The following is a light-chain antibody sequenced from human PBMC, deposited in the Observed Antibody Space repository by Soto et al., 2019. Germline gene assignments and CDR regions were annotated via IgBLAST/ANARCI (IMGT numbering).Light chain of an antibody. J-gene: IGKJ1*01. CDR3: QQYNSYSRWT. CDR2: KAS. CDR1: QSISSW. V-gene: IGKV1-5*03. Sequence: DIQMTQSPSTLSASVGDRVTITCRASQSISSWLAWYQQKPGKAPKLLIYKASSLESGVPSRFSGSGSGTEFTLTISSLQPDDFAPYYCQQYNSYSRWTFGQGTKVDIK.